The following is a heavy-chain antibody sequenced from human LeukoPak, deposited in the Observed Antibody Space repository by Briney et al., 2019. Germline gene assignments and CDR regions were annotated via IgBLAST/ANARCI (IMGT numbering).Heavy chain of an antibody. CDR3: AKDNRRHYTSGPNPDSLH. V-gene: IGHV3-9*01. D-gene: IGHD6-19*01. CDR2: ISWNSGSI. Sequence: GGSLRLSCAGSGFIFNNYAMHWVRQPPGKGLEWVSGISWNSGSIDYADSVKGRFTISRDNAKDSLYLQMSSLRVEDTAFYYCAKDNRRHYTSGPNPDSLHWGQGALVTVSS. CDR1: GFIFNNYA. J-gene: IGHJ4*02.